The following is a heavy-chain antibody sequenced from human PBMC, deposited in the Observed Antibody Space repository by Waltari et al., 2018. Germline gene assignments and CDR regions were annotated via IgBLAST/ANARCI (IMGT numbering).Heavy chain of an antibody. Sequence: QVQLVQSGAEVKKPGASVKVSCKASGYTFTGYYMHWVRQAPGQGLEWMGRIKPNSGGTNYAQKCQGRVTRTTDTSTSTAYMELRSLRSDDTAVYYCARGRVVVILDAFDIWGQGTMVTVSS. J-gene: IGHJ3*02. D-gene: IGHD3-22*01. CDR2: IKPNSGGT. V-gene: IGHV1-2*06. CDR3: ARGRVVVILDAFDI. CDR1: GYTFTGYY.